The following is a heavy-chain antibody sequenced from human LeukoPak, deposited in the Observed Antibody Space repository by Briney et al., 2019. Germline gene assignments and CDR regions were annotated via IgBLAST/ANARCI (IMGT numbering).Heavy chain of an antibody. V-gene: IGHV3-74*01. Sequence: GGSLRLSCAASGFTFSSYWMHWVRQAPGKGLVWASRIKSDGSTRYADSVKGRFTISRDNAKNTVSLQMNSLRAEDTGVYYCARAPSEIGGYYPEYFRHWGQGTLVTVSP. D-gene: IGHD3-22*01. CDR2: IKSDGST. J-gene: IGHJ1*01. CDR3: ARAPSEIGGYYPEYFRH. CDR1: GFTFSSYW.